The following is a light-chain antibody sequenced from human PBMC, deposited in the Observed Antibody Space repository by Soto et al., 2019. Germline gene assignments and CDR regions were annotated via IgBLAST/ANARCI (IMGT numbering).Light chain of an antibody. Sequence: DIQMTQSPSTLSAYVGDRVSITCLASQSIDTWLAWDQQKPGKAPSLLIFDASILESGVPSRFSGSGSGTEFTLTISSLQPDDFATYYCQQYNRASWTFGQGTRVEI. CDR3: QQYNRASWT. CDR1: QSIDTW. V-gene: IGKV1-5*01. J-gene: IGKJ1*01. CDR2: DAS.